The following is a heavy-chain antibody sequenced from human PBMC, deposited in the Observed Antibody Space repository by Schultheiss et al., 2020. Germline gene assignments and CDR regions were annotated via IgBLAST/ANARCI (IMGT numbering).Heavy chain of an antibody. CDR1: GGSISSGSYY. V-gene: IGHV4-31*03. D-gene: IGHD2-15*01. CDR2: IYYSGST. J-gene: IGHJ6*02. CDR3: ARDTPLYGMDV. Sequence: SETLSLTCTVSGGSISSGSYYWSWIRQPPGKGLEWIGYIYYSGSTYYNPSLKSRVTISVDTSKNQFSLKLSSVTAADTAVYYCARDTPLYGMDVWGQGTTVTVSS.